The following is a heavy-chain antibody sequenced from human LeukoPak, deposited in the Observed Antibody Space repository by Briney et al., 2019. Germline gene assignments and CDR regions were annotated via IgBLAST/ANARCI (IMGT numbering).Heavy chain of an antibody. D-gene: IGHD1-7*01. V-gene: IGHV3-9*01. CDR3: SCEGPLLTGAIRTWFDP. Sequence: GRSLRLSCAASGLTFDDYAMHWVRQAPGKGLEWVSGISWNSGSIGYADSVKGRFTISRDNAKNSLYLHMNRLRAGDTDVYYCSCEGPLLTGAIRTWFDPWGQGTLVTVSS. CDR1: GLTFDDYA. J-gene: IGHJ5*02. CDR2: ISWNSGSI.